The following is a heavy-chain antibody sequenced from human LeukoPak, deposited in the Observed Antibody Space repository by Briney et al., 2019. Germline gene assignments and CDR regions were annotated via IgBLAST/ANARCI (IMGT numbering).Heavy chain of an antibody. CDR1: GGSFSGYY. Sequence: PSETLSLTCAVHGGSFSGYYWSWIRQPPGKGLEWIGEINHSGSTNYNPSLKSRVTISADTSKNQFSLKLSSVTAADTAVYYCARGDPLAAAGNPSFDYWGQGTLVTVSS. CDR2: INHSGST. D-gene: IGHD6-13*01. V-gene: IGHV4-34*01. J-gene: IGHJ4*02. CDR3: ARGDPLAAAGNPSFDY.